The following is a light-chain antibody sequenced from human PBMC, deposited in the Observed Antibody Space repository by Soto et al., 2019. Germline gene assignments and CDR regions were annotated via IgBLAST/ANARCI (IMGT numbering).Light chain of an antibody. V-gene: IGKV1-39*01. Sequence: DIQMTQSPSSLSASVGDRVTITCRASQSISSYLNWYQQKPGKAPMLLIYSASSLQRGVPSRFSGSGSGTDFTLTISSLPPEDFATYYCQQSYSTPTFGQGTKLEIK. CDR3: QQSYSTPT. CDR1: QSISSY. J-gene: IGKJ2*01. CDR2: SAS.